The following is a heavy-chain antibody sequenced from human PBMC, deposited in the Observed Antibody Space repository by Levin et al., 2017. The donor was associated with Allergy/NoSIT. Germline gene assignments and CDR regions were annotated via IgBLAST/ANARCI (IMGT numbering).Heavy chain of an antibody. Sequence: GGSLRLSCAASGFTFSSYAMSWVRQAPGKGLEWVSAISGSGGSTYYADSVKGRFTISRDNSKNTLYLQMNSLRAEDTAVYYCAQSKKGFRETSFWFDPWGQGTLVTVSS. J-gene: IGHJ5*02. CDR1: GFTFSSYA. CDR3: AQSKKGFRETSFWFDP. D-gene: IGHD3-10*01. CDR2: ISGSGGST. V-gene: IGHV3-23*01.